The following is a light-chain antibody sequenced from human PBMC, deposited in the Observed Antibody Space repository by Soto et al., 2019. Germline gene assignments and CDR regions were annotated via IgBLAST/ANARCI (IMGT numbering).Light chain of an antibody. Sequence: QAVVTQEPSLTVSPGGTVTLTCGSSTGTVTSGHYPYWFQQKPGQTPTTLISDTSNKHSWTPARFSGSLLGGKAALTLSGTQVEDEAEYYCLLSYDGARVFSGGTKLTVL. CDR3: LLSYDGARV. J-gene: IGLJ3*02. CDR2: DTS. V-gene: IGLV7-46*01. CDR1: TGTVTSGHY.